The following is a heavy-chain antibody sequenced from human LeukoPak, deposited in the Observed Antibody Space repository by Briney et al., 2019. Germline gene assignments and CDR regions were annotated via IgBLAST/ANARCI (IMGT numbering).Heavy chain of an antibody. J-gene: IGHJ4*02. D-gene: IGHD3-10*01. V-gene: IGHV3-30*04. CDR3: ARDSALPTWYYYGSGSFLDDY. CDR2: ISYDGSNK. Sequence: GRSLRLSCAASGLTFSSYAMHWVRQAPGKGLEWVAVISYDGSNKYYADSVKGRFTISRDNSKNTLYLQMNSLRAEDTAVYYCARDSALPTWYYYGSGSFLDDYWGQGTLVTVSS. CDR1: GLTFSSYA.